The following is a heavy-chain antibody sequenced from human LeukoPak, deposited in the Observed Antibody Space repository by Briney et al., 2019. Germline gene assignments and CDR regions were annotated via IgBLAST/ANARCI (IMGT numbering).Heavy chain of an antibody. D-gene: IGHD6-19*01. J-gene: IGHJ6*02. CDR3: ARDLGQWLPHYYYYYGMDV. CDR2: INTQGTYT. CDR1: GITFSSYW. V-gene: IGHV3-74*01. Sequence: GGSLRLSCAVSGITFSSYWMHWVRQDPGRGLLWVSRINTQGTYTNYADSVKGRFTISRDNAKNSLYLQMNGLRAEDTAVYYCARDLGQWLPHYYYYYGMDVWGQGTAVTVSS.